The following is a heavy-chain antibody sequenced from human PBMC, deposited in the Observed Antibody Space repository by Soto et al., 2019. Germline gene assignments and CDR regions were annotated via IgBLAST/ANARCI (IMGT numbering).Heavy chain of an antibody. CDR3: ASEAHDFWSGYPHYYYYGMDV. D-gene: IGHD3-3*01. CDR2: TYYRSKWYN. V-gene: IGHV6-1*01. Sequence: SQTLARTCAISGDSVSSNSAAWNWIRQSPSRGLEGLGRTYYRSKWYNDYAVSVKSRITINSDTSKNQFSLQLNSVTPEDTAVYSCASEAHDFWSGYPHYYYYGMDVWRQGPTVTASS. J-gene: IGHJ6*02. CDR1: GDSVSSNSAA.